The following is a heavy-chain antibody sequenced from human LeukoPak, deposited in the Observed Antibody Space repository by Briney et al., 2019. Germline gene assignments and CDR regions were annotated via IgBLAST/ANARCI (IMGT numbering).Heavy chain of an antibody. CDR2: VCYSGSA. CDR1: GDSVTTYY. V-gene: IGHV4-59*02. Sequence: SETLSLTCTVSGDSVTTYYWSWIRQPPGKGLEWLGYVCYSGSATYNPSLKSRVTISVDTSKNQFSLRLSSVTAADTAVYYCARDGSNWSNDYYHGVDIRGQGTTVTVSS. J-gene: IGHJ6*02. CDR3: ARDGSNWSNDYYHGVDI. D-gene: IGHD4-11*01.